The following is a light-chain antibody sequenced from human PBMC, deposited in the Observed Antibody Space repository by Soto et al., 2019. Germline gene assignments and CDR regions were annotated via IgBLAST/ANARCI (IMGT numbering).Light chain of an antibody. CDR3: QQYGRSPWT. J-gene: IGKJ1*01. CDR2: GAS. Sequence: EIVLTQSPATLSLSPGERATLSCRASQSVTNNYLAWYQQKPGQALRLLIYGASSRAAGIPDRFTGSGSGTDFTLTINRLEPEDFAVYHCQQYGRSPWTFGQGTKVEI. V-gene: IGKV3-20*01. CDR1: QSVTNNY.